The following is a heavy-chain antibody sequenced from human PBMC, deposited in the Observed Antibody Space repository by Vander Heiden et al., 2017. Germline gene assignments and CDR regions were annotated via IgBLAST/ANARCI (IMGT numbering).Heavy chain of an antibody. CDR1: GFPFSDYS. Sequence: VQLVESGGGLVKPGGSLRLSCSASGFPFSDYSMRWIRQAPGKGLEWVSYISSSGSTIYYADSVKGRFTISRDNAKNSLYLQMNSLRAEDTAVYYCARDPQLNWGWDYYYGMDVWGQGTTVTVSS. J-gene: IGHJ6*02. CDR3: ARDPQLNWGWDYYYGMDV. D-gene: IGHD7-27*01. CDR2: ISSSGSTI. V-gene: IGHV3-11*01.